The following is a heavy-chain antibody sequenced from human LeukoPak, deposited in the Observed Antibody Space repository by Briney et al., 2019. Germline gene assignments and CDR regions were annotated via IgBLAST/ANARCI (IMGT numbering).Heavy chain of an antibody. J-gene: IGHJ4*02. CDR2: IYYSGST. V-gene: IGHV4-59*12. Sequence: SETLSLTCTVSGGSISSYYWSWIRQPPGKGLEWIGYIYYSGSTNYIPSLKSRVTISVDTSKNQFSLKLSSVTAADTAVYYCAREWGYCTNGVCYTQYFDYWGQGTLVTVSS. CDR3: AREWGYCTNGVCYTQYFDY. CDR1: GGSISSYY. D-gene: IGHD2-8*01.